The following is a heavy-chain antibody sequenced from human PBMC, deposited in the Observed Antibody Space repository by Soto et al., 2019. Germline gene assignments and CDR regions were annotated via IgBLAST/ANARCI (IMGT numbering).Heavy chain of an antibody. V-gene: IGHV1-18*04. CDR1: GYTFTSYG. D-gene: IGHD6-19*01. CDR2: ISAYNGNT. Sequence: ASVKVSCKASGYTFTSYGISWVRQAPGQGLEWMGWISAYNGNTNYAQKLQGRVTMTTDTSTSTAYMELRSLRSDDTAVYYCARRPFSSGRIPSYYYYYGMDVWGQGTTVTVSS. CDR3: ARRPFSSGRIPSYYYYYGMDV. J-gene: IGHJ6*02.